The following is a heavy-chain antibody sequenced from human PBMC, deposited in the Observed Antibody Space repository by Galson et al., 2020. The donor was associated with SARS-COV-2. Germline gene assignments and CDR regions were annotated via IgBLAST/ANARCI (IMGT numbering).Heavy chain of an antibody. D-gene: IGHD3-10*01. J-gene: IGHJ5*02. CDR1: GGSITSTSYY. V-gene: IGHV4-39*07. CDR3: ARDGSTTLVRGLVLWGGDKWFDP. Sequence: ASETLSLTCTVSGGSITSTSYYWGWIRQPPGKGLEWIGSISYTGSAYYNSSLSSRLTISVDASKEQFSLKLSSVTAADTAVYYCARDGSTTLVRGLVLWGGDKWFDPWGQGTLVTVSS. CDR2: ISYTGSA.